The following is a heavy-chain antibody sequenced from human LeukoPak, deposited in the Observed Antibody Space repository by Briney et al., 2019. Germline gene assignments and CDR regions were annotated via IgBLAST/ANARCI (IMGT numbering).Heavy chain of an antibody. Sequence: GGSLRLSCAASGFTFSSYTMSWVRQAPGKGLEWVANIKQDGSEKYYVDSVKGRFTISRDNAKNSLYLQMNSLRAEDTAVYYCARLSYDFCVDYWGQGTLVTVSS. V-gene: IGHV3-7*01. D-gene: IGHD3-3*01. J-gene: IGHJ4*02. CDR2: IKQDGSEK. CDR1: GFTFSSYT. CDR3: ARLSYDFCVDY.